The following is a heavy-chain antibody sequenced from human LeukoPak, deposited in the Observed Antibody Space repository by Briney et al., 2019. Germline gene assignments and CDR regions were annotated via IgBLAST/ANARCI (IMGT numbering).Heavy chain of an antibody. D-gene: IGHD6-6*01. J-gene: IGHJ5*02. V-gene: IGHV4-61*03. CDR1: GGSVSSPDSY. CDR3: ARNTSSSPWFDP. Sequence: SSETLSLTCTVSGGSVSSPDSYWSWLRQPPGKGLEWIGNVYYIGTTSYNSSLKSRVTISVDTSKNHFSLEVTSVTAADTAVYSCARNTSSSPWFDPWGQGTLVTVSS. CDR2: VYYIGTT.